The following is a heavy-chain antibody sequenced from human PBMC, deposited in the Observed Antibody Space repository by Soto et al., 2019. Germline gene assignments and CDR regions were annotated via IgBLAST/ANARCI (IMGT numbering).Heavy chain of an antibody. Sequence: GASVKVSCKASGYTFTSYDINWVRQATGQGLEWMGWMNPNSGNTGYAQKFQGRVTMTRNTSISTAYMELSSLRSEDTAVYYCATKGRWYVGYYYYGMDVWGQGTTVTVSS. CDR2: MNPNSGNT. D-gene: IGHD6-13*01. J-gene: IGHJ6*02. CDR1: GYTFTSYD. CDR3: ATKGRWYVGYYYYGMDV. V-gene: IGHV1-8*01.